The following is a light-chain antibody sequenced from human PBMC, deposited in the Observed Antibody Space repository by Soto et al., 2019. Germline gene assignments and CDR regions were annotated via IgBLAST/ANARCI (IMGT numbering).Light chain of an antibody. J-gene: IGKJ3*01. Sequence: DIVLTQSPATLSLSPGERATLSCRASQSVSSYLAWYQQKPGQAPRLLIYDASNRATGIQARFSGSGYGTDFPLTISSLEHEDFAVYYCQQRSNGPLFTFGPGTNVPIK. V-gene: IGKV3-11*01. CDR3: QQRSNGPLFT. CDR1: QSVSSY. CDR2: DAS.